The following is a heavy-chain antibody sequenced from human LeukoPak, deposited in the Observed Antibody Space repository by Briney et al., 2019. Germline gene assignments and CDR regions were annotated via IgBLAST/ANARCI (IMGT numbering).Heavy chain of an antibody. Sequence: SETLSLTCTVSGGSISSYYWSWIRQPPGKGLEWIGYIYYSGSTNYNPSLKSRVTISVDTSKNQFSLKLSSVTAADTAVYYCARGGDISTGYYNIPFDYWGQGTLVTVSS. J-gene: IGHJ4*02. CDR2: IYYSGST. D-gene: IGHD3-9*01. CDR1: GGSISSYY. V-gene: IGHV4-59*01. CDR3: ARGGDISTGYYNIPFDY.